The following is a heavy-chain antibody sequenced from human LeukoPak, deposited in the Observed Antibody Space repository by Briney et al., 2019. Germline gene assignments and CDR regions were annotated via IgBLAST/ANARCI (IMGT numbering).Heavy chain of an antibody. V-gene: IGHV1-46*01. CDR2: INPSGGST. D-gene: IGHD3-3*01. Sequence: GASVKVSCKASGYTFTNYYMHWVRQAPGQGLEWMGIINPSGGSTDYAQKLQGRVTMTTDTSTSTAYMELRSLRSDDTAVYYCARGPYDFWSGYYPPGDAFDIWGQGTMVTVSS. CDR3: ARGPYDFWSGYYPPGDAFDI. J-gene: IGHJ3*02. CDR1: GYTFTNYY.